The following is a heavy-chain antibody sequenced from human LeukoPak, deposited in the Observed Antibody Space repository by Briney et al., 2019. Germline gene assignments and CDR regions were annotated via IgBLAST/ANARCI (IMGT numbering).Heavy chain of an antibody. J-gene: IGHJ5*02. V-gene: IGHV4-59*12. D-gene: IGHD2-2*01. Sequence: SETLSLTCSVSDVSIRSYYWSWIRQPPGKGLEWIGHIYYSGTIKYSPSLKSRVTISVDTSKNQFSLKLSSVTAAGTAVYYCARDRGGYCSSTSCYAGYWFDPWGQGTLVTVSS. CDR2: IYYSGTI. CDR3: ARDRGGYCSSTSCYAGYWFDP. CDR1: DVSIRSYY.